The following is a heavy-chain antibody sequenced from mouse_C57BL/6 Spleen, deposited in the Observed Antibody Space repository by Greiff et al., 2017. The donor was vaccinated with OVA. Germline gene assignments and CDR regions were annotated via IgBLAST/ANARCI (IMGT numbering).Heavy chain of an antibody. J-gene: IGHJ1*03. CDR1: GYSFTDYN. CDR3: AVTTVVAPAFDV. V-gene: IGHV1-39*01. Sequence: EVKLMESGPELVKPGASVKMSCKASGYSFTDYNMNWVKQSHGKSLEWIGVINPNYGTTNYNQKFKGKATLTVDPSSSTAYMQLNRLTSEASAVYDSAVTTVVAPAFDVWGTGTTVTVSS. CDR2: INPNYGTT. D-gene: IGHD1-1*01.